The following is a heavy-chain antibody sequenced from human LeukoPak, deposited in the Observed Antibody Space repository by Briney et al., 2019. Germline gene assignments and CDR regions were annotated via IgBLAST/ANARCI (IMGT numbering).Heavy chain of an antibody. Sequence: GGSLRLSCAASGFTFSSYEMNWVRQAPGKGLEWVGRIKSKTDGGTIDYSAPVKGRFIISRDDSKNTLYLQMNSLKTEDTAVYYCTTTITRGYLFDYWGQGTLVTVSS. CDR3: TTTITRGYLFDY. CDR2: IKSKTDGGTI. CDR1: GFTFSSYE. J-gene: IGHJ4*02. V-gene: IGHV3-15*01. D-gene: IGHD5-12*01.